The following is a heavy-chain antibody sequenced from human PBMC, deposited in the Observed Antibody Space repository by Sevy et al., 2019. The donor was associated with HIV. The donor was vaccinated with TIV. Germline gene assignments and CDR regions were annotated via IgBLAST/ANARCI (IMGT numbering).Heavy chain of an antibody. J-gene: IGHJ6*02. CDR1: GYTFTGYY. D-gene: IGHD6-13*01. Sequence: ASVKVSCKASGYTFTGYYMHWVRQAPGQGLEWMGWINPNSGGTNYAQKFQGRVTMTRDTSISTAYMELSRLRSDDTAVYYCAREYSSSWYWETYYYYGMDVGGQGTTVTVSS. CDR2: INPNSGGT. V-gene: IGHV1-2*02. CDR3: AREYSSSWYWETYYYYGMDV.